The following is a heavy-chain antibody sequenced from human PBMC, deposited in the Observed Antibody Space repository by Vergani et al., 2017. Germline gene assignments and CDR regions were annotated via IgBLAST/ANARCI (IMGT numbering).Heavy chain of an antibody. CDR1: GGTFSSYA. J-gene: IGHJ4*02. Sequence: QVQLVQSGAEVKKPGSSVKVSCKASGGTFSSYAIRWVRQASGQGLEWMGRIIPILGIAKYAQKFQGRVTITADKSTSTAYMELRSLRSEDTAVYYCARGIEYYDILTGYSTNYYVDYWGQGTLVTVSS. V-gene: IGHV1-69*04. CDR3: ARGIEYYDILTGYSTNYYVDY. CDR2: IIPILGIA. D-gene: IGHD3-9*01.